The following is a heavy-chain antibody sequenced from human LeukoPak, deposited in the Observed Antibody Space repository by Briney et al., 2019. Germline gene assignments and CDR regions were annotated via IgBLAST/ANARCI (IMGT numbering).Heavy chain of an antibody. D-gene: IGHD4-23*01. V-gene: IGHV3-30*03. CDR3: ARAYGGNAYYFDY. CDR1: GFTFSSYG. CDR2: IIYDGSNK. Sequence: GGSLRLSCAASGFTFSSYGMHWVRQAPGKGLEWVALIIYDGSNKYYTDSVKGRFTISRDNSKNTLYLQMNSLRAEDTAVYYCARAYGGNAYYFDYWGQGTLVTVSS. J-gene: IGHJ4*02.